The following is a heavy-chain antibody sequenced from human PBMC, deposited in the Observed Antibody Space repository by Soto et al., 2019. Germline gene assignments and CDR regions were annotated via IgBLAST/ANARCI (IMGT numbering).Heavy chain of an antibody. CDR3: ARELFHWNDGGNWFDP. Sequence: QVQLVQSGAEVKKPGASVKVSCKASGYTFTSYGISWVRQAPGQGLEWMGWISAYNGNTNYAQKLQGRVTMTTDTPTSTAYMELRSLRSDDTAVYYCARELFHWNDGGNWFDPWGQGTLVTVSS. J-gene: IGHJ5*02. CDR2: ISAYNGNT. D-gene: IGHD1-1*01. V-gene: IGHV1-18*01. CDR1: GYTFTSYG.